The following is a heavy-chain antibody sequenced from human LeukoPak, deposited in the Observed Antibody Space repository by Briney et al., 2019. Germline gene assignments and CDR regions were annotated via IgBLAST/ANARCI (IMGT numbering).Heavy chain of an antibody. CDR2: ISYDGSNK. Sequence: GRSLRLSCAVSGFTFSSYAMHWVRQAPGKGLEWVAVISYDGSNKYYADSVKGRITISRDNPKNTLYLQMNSLRAEDTAVYYCAKEEKDYGDSYWGQGTLVTVSS. D-gene: IGHD4-17*01. CDR1: GFTFSSYA. V-gene: IGHV3-30-3*01. J-gene: IGHJ4*02. CDR3: AKEEKDYGDSY.